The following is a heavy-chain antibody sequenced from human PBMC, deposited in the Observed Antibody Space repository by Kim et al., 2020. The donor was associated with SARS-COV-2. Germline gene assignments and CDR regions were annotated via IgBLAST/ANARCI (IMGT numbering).Heavy chain of an antibody. J-gene: IGHJ4*02. Sequence: STHHTPALTRRVTISVDTSKNQFSLKLSSVTAADTAVYYCARHALYYFDYWGPGTLVTVSS. CDR2: ST. V-gene: IGHV4-39*01. CDR3: ARHALYYFDY.